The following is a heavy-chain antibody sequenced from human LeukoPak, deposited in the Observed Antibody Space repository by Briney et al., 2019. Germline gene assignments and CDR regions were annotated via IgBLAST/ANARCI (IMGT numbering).Heavy chain of an antibody. D-gene: IGHD2-15*01. J-gene: IGHJ6*03. Sequence: ASVKVSCKASGYIFTDYAIHWLRQAPGQRPEWMGWMNAGNGNTKYSQKFQGRFSLTRDTSASTAYMELSSLRNDDMAVYYCARGRGTSGSNRDFHYYYYMDVWGKGTTITVSS. CDR2: MNAGNGNT. CDR1: GYIFTDYA. CDR3: ARGRGTSGSNRDFHYYYYMDV. V-gene: IGHV1-3*01.